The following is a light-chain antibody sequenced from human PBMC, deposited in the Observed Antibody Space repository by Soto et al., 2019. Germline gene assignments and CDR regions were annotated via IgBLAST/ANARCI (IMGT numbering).Light chain of an antibody. J-gene: IGLJ2*01. CDR1: SGDVGHYNY. Sequence: QSALTQPASVSGSPGQSITISCTGSSGDVGHYNYVSWYQQHPGKAPKLIIYEGSKRPSGVSNRFSGSKSGNTASLTISGLQAEDEADYYCCSYAGSSTDVVFGGGTKLTVL. V-gene: IGLV2-23*01. CDR3: CSYAGSSTDVV. CDR2: EGS.